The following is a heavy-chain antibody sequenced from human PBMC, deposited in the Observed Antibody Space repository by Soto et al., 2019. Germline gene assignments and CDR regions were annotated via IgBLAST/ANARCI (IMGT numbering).Heavy chain of an antibody. D-gene: IGHD6-6*01. J-gene: IGHJ4*02. CDR1: GFTFSSYA. V-gene: IGHV3-30-3*01. CDR3: ARDSSIAAFDY. Sequence: GSLRLSCAASGFTFSSYAMHWVRQAPGKGLEWVAVISYDGSNKYYADSVKGRFTISRDNSKNTLYLQMNSLRAEDTAVYYCARDSSIAAFDYWGQGTLVTVSS. CDR2: ISYDGSNK.